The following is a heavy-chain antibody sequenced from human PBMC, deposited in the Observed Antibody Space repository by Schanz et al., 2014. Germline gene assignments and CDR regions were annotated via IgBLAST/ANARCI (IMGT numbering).Heavy chain of an antibody. Sequence: EAQLLESGGGVVRPGRSLRLSCAASGFIFSNSWMSWVRQAPGKGLEWVANIKQDGSEKYYVDSVKGRFTISRDNSKNTLYLQINSLRAEDTAVYYCASGGYCTNGVCNGGRNWFDPWGQGTLVTVSS. CDR1: GFIFSNSW. V-gene: IGHV3-7*01. CDR2: IKQDGSEK. D-gene: IGHD2-8*01. J-gene: IGHJ5*02. CDR3: ASGGYCTNGVCNGGRNWFDP.